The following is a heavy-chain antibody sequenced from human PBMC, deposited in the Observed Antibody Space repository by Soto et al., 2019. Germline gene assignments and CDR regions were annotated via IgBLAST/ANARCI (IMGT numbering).Heavy chain of an antibody. D-gene: IGHD6-19*01. CDR2: IYYSGST. J-gene: IGHJ4*02. Sequence: PSETLSLTCTVSGGSMSTSYWSWIRQPPGKGLEWIGYIYYSGSTNYNPSLKSRVTISVDTSKNQFSLQLNSVTPEDTAVYYCASGVAGTGFNYWGQGTLVTVSS. CDR1: GGSMSTSY. CDR3: ASGVAGTGFNY. V-gene: IGHV4-59*12.